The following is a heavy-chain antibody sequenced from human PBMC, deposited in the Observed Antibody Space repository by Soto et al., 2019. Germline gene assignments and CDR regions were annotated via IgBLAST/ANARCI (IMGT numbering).Heavy chain of an antibody. Sequence: ASVKVSCQASGYTFTTSDINWVRQAPGQGLEWMGWINPRNDNTGYAEKFQGRVTMTKDTSISTAYLELSSLRSDDTAVYYCARGASSYDFWGQGTLVTVSS. CDR1: GYTFTTSD. CDR3: ARGASSYDF. CDR2: INPRNDNT. D-gene: IGHD3-16*02. V-gene: IGHV1-8*01. J-gene: IGHJ4*02.